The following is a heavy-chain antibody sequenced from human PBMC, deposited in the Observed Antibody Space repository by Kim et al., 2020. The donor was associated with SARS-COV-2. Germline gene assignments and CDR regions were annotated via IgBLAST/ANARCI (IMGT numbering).Heavy chain of an antibody. D-gene: IGHD6-19*01. V-gene: IGHV3-21*01. CDR3: ARGYSSGWGPFDY. CDR2: ISSSSSYI. J-gene: IGHJ4*02. Sequence: GGSLRPSCAASGFTFSSYSMNWVRQAPGKGLEWVSSISSSSSYIYYADSVKGRFTISRDNAKNSLYLQMNSLRAEDTAVYYCARGYSSGWGPFDYWGQGTLVTVSS. CDR1: GFTFSSYS.